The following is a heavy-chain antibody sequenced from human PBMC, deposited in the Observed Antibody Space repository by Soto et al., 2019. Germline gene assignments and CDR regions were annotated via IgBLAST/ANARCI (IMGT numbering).Heavy chain of an antibody. D-gene: IGHD6-19*01. CDR1: GFTVSSNY. CDR3: ARDRIAVAGNPEYFQH. Sequence: EVQLVESGGGLVQPGGSLRLSCAASGFTVSSNYMSWVRQAPGKGLEWVSVIYSGGSTYYADSVKGRLTISRDNSKNTLYLPMNSLRAEDTAVYDCARDRIAVAGNPEYFQHWGQGTLVTVSS. CDR2: IYSGGST. V-gene: IGHV3-66*01. J-gene: IGHJ1*01.